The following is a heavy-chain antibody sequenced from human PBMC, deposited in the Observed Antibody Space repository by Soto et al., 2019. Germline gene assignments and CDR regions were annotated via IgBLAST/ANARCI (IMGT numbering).Heavy chain of an antibody. CDR2: ISGSGGST. D-gene: IGHD1-26*01. Sequence: GGFMRLSWAASGFTIRGYAMSWISQAPGKGLEWVSAISGSGGSTYYADSVKGRFTISRDNSKNTLYLQMNSLRAEDTAVYYCARRGSGSYYDYWGQGTLVTVSS. V-gene: IGHV3-23*01. CDR3: ARRGSGSYYDY. CDR1: GFTIRGYA. J-gene: IGHJ4*02.